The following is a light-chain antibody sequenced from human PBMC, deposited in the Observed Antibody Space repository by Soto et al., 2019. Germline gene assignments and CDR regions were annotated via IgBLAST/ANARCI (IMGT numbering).Light chain of an antibody. CDR1: SSDVGAYDC. V-gene: IGLV2-14*03. CDR3: SSYTSSSTRV. J-gene: IGLJ1*01. Sequence: QPALTQPASVAGSPGQSITISCTGTSSDVGAYDCVSGYQQHPDKAPKLMIYEVSNRPSGVSNRFSGSKSVNTATLTISGLQAEDEAEYSCSSYTSSSTRVFGTGTKVTVL. CDR2: EVS.